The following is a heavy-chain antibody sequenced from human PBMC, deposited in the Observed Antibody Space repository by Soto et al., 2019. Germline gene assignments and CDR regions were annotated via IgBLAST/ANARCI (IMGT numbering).Heavy chain of an antibody. D-gene: IGHD6-6*01. V-gene: IGHV4-61*01. J-gene: IGHJ4*02. CDR2: IYYSGST. CDR1: GGSVSSGSYY. CDR3: ARDVLVRDYGDY. Sequence: QVQLQESGPGLVKPSETLSLTCTVSGGSVSSGSYYWSWIRQPPGKGLEWIGYIYYSGSTNYNPSLKSRVTISVDTSKNQFSLKLSSVTAADTAVYYCARDVLVRDYGDYWGQGTLDTVSS.